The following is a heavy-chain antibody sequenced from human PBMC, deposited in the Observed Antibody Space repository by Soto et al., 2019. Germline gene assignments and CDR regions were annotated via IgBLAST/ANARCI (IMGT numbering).Heavy chain of an antibody. J-gene: IGHJ4*02. Sequence: EVLLVESGGGMVQPGGSLKLSCAASGFVFKDSSIHWVRQASGKGLEWVGRIRDRAYSYATAYAESVKGRFTISRDDSNNTASLQMSGLKTEDSAIYYCTRLISAAHDYWGQGTLVTVSS. D-gene: IGHD3-10*01. CDR1: GFVFKDSS. V-gene: IGHV3-73*01. CDR3: TRLISAAHDY. CDR2: IRDRAYSYAT.